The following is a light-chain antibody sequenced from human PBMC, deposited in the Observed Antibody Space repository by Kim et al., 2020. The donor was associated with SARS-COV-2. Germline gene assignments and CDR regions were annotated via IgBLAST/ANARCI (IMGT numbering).Light chain of an antibody. J-gene: IGLJ2*01. CDR1: SGHSSYA. CDR2: LNSDGSH. CDR3: QTWGTGIVV. Sequence: QLVLTQSPSASASLGASVKLTCTLSSGHSSYAIAWHQQQPEKGPRYLMKLNSDGSHSKRDGIPDSFSGSSSGAERYLTISSLQSEDEADYYCQTWGTGIVVFGGGTQLTVL. V-gene: IGLV4-69*01.